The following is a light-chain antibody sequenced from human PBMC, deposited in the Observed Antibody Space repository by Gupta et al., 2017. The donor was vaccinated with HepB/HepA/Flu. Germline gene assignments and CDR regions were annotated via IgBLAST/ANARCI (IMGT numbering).Light chain of an antibody. CDR3: AAWDTSLSAYV. Sequence: QPVLTQPPSASGTPGQRVAISCSGSSSNVGRDTVYWYRQLPGTAPKLLIYNDDRRHSGVPDRFSGSKSATSASLAISGLRAEEEADYYCAAWDTSLSAYVFGTGTWVTVL. J-gene: IGLJ1*01. CDR2: NDD. CDR1: SSNVGRDT. V-gene: IGLV1-47*02.